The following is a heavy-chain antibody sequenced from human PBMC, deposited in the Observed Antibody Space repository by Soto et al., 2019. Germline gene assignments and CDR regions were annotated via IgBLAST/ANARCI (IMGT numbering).Heavy chain of an antibody. J-gene: IGHJ3*02. Sequence: KPAETLSLTCAVSGGSISSSNWWSFVRQPPGKGLEWIGEIYHSGSTNYNPSLKSRVTISVDKSKNQFSLKLSSVTAADTAVYYCARTTLGATTSAFDIWGQGTMVTVSS. CDR3: ARTTLGATTSAFDI. CDR1: GGSISSSNW. V-gene: IGHV4-4*02. D-gene: IGHD1-26*01. CDR2: IYHSGST.